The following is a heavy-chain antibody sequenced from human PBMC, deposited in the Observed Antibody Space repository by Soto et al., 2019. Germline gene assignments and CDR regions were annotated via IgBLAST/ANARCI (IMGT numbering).Heavy chain of an antibody. D-gene: IGHD6-25*01. J-gene: IGHJ4*02. Sequence: QVQLVQSGAEVKKPGSSVKVSCKASGGTFSSYDINWVRQAPGQGLEWLGGIIAMFGTATYAQNFRGRITITADESTSTVYMELNSLRSEDTAVYYCAGMAAAKYYFDYWGQGTEVTVSS. CDR3: AGMAAAKYYFDY. CDR1: GGTFSSYD. V-gene: IGHV1-69*01. CDR2: IIAMFGTA.